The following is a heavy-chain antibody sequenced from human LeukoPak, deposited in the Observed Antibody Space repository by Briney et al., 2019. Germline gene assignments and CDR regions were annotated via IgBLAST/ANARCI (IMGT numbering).Heavy chain of an antibody. V-gene: IGHV4-39*02. D-gene: IGHD3-22*01. J-gene: IGHJ5*02. CDR1: GGSISSSSYY. CDR3: ARDCYRCSGYYYVTSRFDP. Sequence: SETLSLTCTVSGGSISSSSYYWGWIRQPPGKGLEWIGSIYYSGSTYYNPSLKSRVTISVDTSKNQFSLKLSSVTAADTAVYYCARDCYRCSGYYYVTSRFDPWGQGTLVTVSS. CDR2: IYYSGST.